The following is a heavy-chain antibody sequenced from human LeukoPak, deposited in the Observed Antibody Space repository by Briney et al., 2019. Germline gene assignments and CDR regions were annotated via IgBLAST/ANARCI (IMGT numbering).Heavy chain of an antibody. CDR3: ARRAATGSFDY. D-gene: IGHD1-1*01. CDR1: GFTFSSYV. J-gene: IGHJ4*02. V-gene: IGHV3-23*01. Sequence: GGSLRLSCAASGFTFSSYVMSWVRQAPGKGLEWVSSISGNAGSTAYADSVKGQLTISRDNSKNTLCLQMNSLRAEDTAVYYCARRAATGSFDYWGQGTLVTVSS. CDR2: ISGNAGST.